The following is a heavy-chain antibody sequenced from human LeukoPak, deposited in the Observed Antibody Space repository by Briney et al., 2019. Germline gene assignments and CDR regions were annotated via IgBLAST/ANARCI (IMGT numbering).Heavy chain of an antibody. CDR3: ARDRPNDRFDY. J-gene: IGHJ4*02. V-gene: IGHV7-4-1*02. D-gene: IGHD1-1*01. Sequence: ASVKVSCKASGYTFTSYGISWVRQAPGQGLEWMGWINTNTGNPTYAQGFTGRFVFSLDTSVSTAYLQISSLKAEDTAVYYCARDRPNDRFDYWGQGTLVTVSS. CDR2: INTNTGNP. CDR1: GYTFTSYG.